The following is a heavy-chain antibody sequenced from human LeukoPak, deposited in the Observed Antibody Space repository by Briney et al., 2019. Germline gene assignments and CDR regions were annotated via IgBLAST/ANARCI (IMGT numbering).Heavy chain of an antibody. D-gene: IGHD1/OR15-1a*01. V-gene: IGHV3-7*01. J-gene: IGHJ6*03. CDR3: ARVGTEGMSHFMDV. Sequence: GGSLRLSCVGSGFSFSTFWMSWVRHAPGKGLECVANMKQGGREEYSVGSVKRRIAVSTYNTKNLMFLEMSSLRGDDTAVYYCARVGTEGMSHFMDVWGKGTRVTVYS. CDR1: GFSFSTFW. CDR2: MKQGGREE.